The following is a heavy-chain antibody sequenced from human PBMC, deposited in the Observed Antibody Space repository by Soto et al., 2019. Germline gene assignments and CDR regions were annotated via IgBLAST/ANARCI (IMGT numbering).Heavy chain of an antibody. V-gene: IGHV1-18*04. CDR3: SRARYCSSPSCDNHYYYGIYI. D-gene: IGHD2-2*02. CDR1: GYTFTKYG. CDR2: IGVDNGKT. Sequence: QEHLVQSGGEVKKPGAAVRVSFKASGYTFTKYGITWVRQAPGQGLEWMGWIGVDNGKTNYERKIQGRVIMTGDTSASTAYMELRTLRSDDTAVYYCSRARYCSSPSCDNHYYYGIYIWGQWNKVCVS. J-gene: IGHJ6*02.